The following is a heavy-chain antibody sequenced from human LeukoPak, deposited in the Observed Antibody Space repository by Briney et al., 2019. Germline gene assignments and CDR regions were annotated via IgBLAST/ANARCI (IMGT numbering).Heavy chain of an antibody. J-gene: IGHJ6*02. V-gene: IGHV1-18*01. D-gene: IGHD3-3*01. CDR1: GYTFTSYG. Sequence: ASVKVSCKASGYTFTSYGISWVRQAPGQGLEWMGWISAYNGNTNYAQKLQGRVTMTTDTSTSTAYMELRSLRSVDTAVYYCARDLTYYDFWSGYYTNYYYGMDVWGQGTTVTVSS. CDR2: ISAYNGNT. CDR3: ARDLTYYDFWSGYYTNYYYGMDV.